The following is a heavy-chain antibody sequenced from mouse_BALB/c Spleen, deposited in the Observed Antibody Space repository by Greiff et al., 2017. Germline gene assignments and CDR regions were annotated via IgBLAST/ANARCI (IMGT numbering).Heavy chain of an antibody. CDR1: GFTFTDYY. CDR2: IRNKANGYTT. CDR3: ARDIYRGAMDY. J-gene: IGHJ4*01. Sequence: DVKLVESGGGLVQPGGSLRLSCATSGFTFTDYYMSWVRQPPGKALEWLGFIRNKANGYTTEYSASVKGRFTISRDNSQSILYLQMNTLRAEDSATYYCARDIYRGAMDYWGQGTSVTVSS. D-gene: IGHD2-1*01. V-gene: IGHV7-3*02.